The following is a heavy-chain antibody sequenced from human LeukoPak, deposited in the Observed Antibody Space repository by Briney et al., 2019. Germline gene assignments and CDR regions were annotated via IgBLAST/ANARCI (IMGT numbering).Heavy chain of an antibody. CDR1: VYTFTSYD. CDR3: ARVSEDRGGYSSSWPYWYFDL. D-gene: IGHD6-13*01. J-gene: IGHJ2*01. Sequence: ASVKVSCKASVYTFTSYDINWVRQATGQGLEWMGWMNPNSGNTGYAQKLQGRVTMTRNTSISTAYMELSSLRSEDTAVYYCARVSEDRGGYSSSWPYWYFDLWGRGTLVTVSS. V-gene: IGHV1-8*01. CDR2: MNPNSGNT.